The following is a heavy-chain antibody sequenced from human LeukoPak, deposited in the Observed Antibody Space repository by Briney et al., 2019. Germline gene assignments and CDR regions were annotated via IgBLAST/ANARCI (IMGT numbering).Heavy chain of an antibody. Sequence: QPGGSLRLSCAASGFTVSSTYMSWVRQAPGKGLEWVSIIYSAGSTYYADSVKGRFTISRDNSKNTLYLQMNSLRAEDTAVYYCATGVRGYNSALDYWGQGTLVTVSP. D-gene: IGHD6-19*01. CDR2: IYSAGST. V-gene: IGHV3-53*01. CDR3: ATGVRGYNSALDY. J-gene: IGHJ4*02. CDR1: GFTVSSTY.